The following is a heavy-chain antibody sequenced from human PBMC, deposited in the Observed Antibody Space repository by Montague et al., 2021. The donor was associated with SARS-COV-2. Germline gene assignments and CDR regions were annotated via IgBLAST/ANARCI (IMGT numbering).Heavy chain of an antibody. J-gene: IGHJ6*02. V-gene: IGHV6-1*01. D-gene: IGHD1-1*01. Sequence: CAISGDSVAGHSRRWEGDTSELQSRFEWLCRIHLRTKRYNDYAVSVRGRVTINPDTSKNQFSLQLNSVTPEDTAIYYCTSGREGNYNVMDVWGQGTTVTVSS. CDR2: IHLRTKRYN. CDR1: GDSVAGHSRR. CDR3: TSGREGNYNVMDV.